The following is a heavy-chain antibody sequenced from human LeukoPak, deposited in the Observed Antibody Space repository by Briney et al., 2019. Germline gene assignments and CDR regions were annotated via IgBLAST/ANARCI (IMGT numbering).Heavy chain of an antibody. V-gene: IGHV7-4-1*02. CDR1: GYTFTSYA. CDR3: ARVERWLQLRSGSYWYFDL. J-gene: IGHJ2*01. CDR2: INTNTGNP. D-gene: IGHD5-24*01. Sequence: ASVKVSCKASGYTFTSYAMNWVRQAPGQGLEWMGWINTNTGNPTYAQGFTGRFVFSLDTSVSTAYLQISSLKAEDTAVYYCARVERWLQLRSGSYWYFDLWGRGTLVTVSS.